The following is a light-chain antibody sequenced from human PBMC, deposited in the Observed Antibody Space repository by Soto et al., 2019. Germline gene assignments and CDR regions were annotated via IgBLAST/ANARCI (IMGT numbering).Light chain of an antibody. J-gene: IGKJ2*01. CDR1: QSVTSSH. CDR3: LLYFSPDRYT. CDR2: GAS. V-gene: IGKV3-20*01. Sequence: EIVLTQTPGTLSLSPGERATLSCRASQSVTSSHLAWYQQKPGQAPRLLIYGASTRSTGIPDRFSGSGSDTDFSLTIRRLDPEDLAMYYCLLYFSPDRYTFGHGTKLQIK.